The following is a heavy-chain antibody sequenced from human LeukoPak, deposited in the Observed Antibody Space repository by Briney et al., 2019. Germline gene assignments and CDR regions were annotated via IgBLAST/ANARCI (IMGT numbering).Heavy chain of an antibody. Sequence: PGGSLRLSCAASGFTVSSNYVSWVRQAPGKGLEWVSVIYSGGSTYYADSVKGRFTISRDNSKNTLYLQMNSLRAEDTAVYYCARYYDGPDYFDYWGQGTLVTVSS. CDR2: IYSGGST. CDR1: GFTVSSNY. D-gene: IGHD3-3*01. V-gene: IGHV3-53*01. CDR3: ARYYDGPDYFDY. J-gene: IGHJ4*02.